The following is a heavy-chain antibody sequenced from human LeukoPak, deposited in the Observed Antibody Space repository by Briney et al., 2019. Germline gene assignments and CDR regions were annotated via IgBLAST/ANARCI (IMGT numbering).Heavy chain of an antibody. CDR2: ISVYNGNT. V-gene: IGHV1-18*01. CDR3: ARYRTEIKYYGSGSYYND. CDR1: GYTCTSYG. Sequence: ASVKVSCKASGYTCTSYGISWVRQAPGQGLEWMGWISVYNGNTNYARKLQGRVTMTTDTSTSTAYMELRSLRSDDTAVYYCARYRTEIKYYGSGSYYNDWGQGTLVTVSS. J-gene: IGHJ4*02. D-gene: IGHD3-10*01.